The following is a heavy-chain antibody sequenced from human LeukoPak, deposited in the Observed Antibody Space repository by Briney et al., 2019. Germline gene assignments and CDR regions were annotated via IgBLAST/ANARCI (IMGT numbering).Heavy chain of an antibody. J-gene: IGHJ6*03. V-gene: IGHV1-69*05. Sequence: SVKVSCKASGGTFSSYAISWVRQAPGQGLEWMGGIIPIFGTANYAQKFQGRVTITTDESTSTAYMELSSLRSEDTAVYYCARSHRPYYDFWSGYYIDHYMDVWGKGTTVTVSS. CDR2: IIPIFGTA. D-gene: IGHD3-3*01. CDR1: GGTFSSYA. CDR3: ARSHRPYYDFWSGYYIDHYMDV.